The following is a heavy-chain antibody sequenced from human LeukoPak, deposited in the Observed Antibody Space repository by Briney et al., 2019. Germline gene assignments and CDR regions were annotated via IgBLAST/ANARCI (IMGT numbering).Heavy chain of an antibody. Sequence: PGESLKISCEASGYSFTSYWIGWVRQMPGKALEWMGIIYPGDSDTRYSPSFQGQVTISADKSINTAYLQWSSLKASDTAVYYCARSMSSSWSFDYWGQGALVTVSS. D-gene: IGHD6-13*01. V-gene: IGHV5-51*01. CDR1: GYSFTSYW. CDR2: IYPGDSDT. J-gene: IGHJ4*02. CDR3: ARSMSSSWSFDY.